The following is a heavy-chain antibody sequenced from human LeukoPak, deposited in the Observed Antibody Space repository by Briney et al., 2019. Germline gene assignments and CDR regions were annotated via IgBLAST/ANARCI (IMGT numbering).Heavy chain of an antibody. Sequence: ASVKVSCKASGYTFTSYDINWVRQAPGQGLEWMGWISAYNGNTNYAQKVQGRVTMTEDTSTDTAYMELSSLRSEDTAVYYCASDLPIAEYFQHWGQGTLVTVSS. J-gene: IGHJ1*01. CDR3: ASDLPIAEYFQH. CDR1: GYTFTSYD. CDR2: ISAYNGNT. V-gene: IGHV1-18*01.